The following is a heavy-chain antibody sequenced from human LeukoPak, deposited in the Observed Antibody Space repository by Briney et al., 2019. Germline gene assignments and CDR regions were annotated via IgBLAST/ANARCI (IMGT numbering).Heavy chain of an antibody. CDR3: AKDLHFLSSGWYAFDY. Sequence: GRSLRLSCAASGFTFSSYGMHWVRQAPGKGLEWVAVIWYDGSNKYYADSVKGRFTISRDNSKNTLYLQMNSLRAEDTAGYYCAKDLHFLSSGWYAFDYWGQGTLVTVSS. J-gene: IGHJ4*02. CDR2: IWYDGSNK. V-gene: IGHV3-33*06. CDR1: GFTFSSYG. D-gene: IGHD6-19*01.